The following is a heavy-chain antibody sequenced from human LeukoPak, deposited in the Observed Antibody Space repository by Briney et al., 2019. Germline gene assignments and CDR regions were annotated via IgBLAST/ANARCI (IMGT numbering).Heavy chain of an antibody. CDR3: AREWMNYYDSSVDY. CDR1: GGSISSGSYY. D-gene: IGHD3-22*01. J-gene: IGHJ4*02. V-gene: IGHV4-61*02. Sequence: SETLSLTCTVSGGSISSGSYYWRWIRQPAGKGLEWIGRIYTSGSTNYNPSLKSRVTISVDTSKNQFSLKLSSVTAADTAVYYCAREWMNYYDSSVDYWGQGTLVTVSS. CDR2: IYTSGST.